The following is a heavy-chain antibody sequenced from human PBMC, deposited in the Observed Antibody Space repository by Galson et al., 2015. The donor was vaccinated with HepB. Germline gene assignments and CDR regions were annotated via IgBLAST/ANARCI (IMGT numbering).Heavy chain of an antibody. CDR3: AEGPSGYDSFDY. Sequence: VKVSCKASGGTFSNRAISWVRQAPGQGLDWMGGIFPMFGTVNLAQKFQGRVTITADKSTSTAYMELSRLRSEDTAVYYCAEGPSGYDSFDYWGRGTLVTVSS. V-gene: IGHV1-69*13. D-gene: IGHD5-12*01. CDR2: IFPMFGTV. CDR1: GGTFSNRA. J-gene: IGHJ4*02.